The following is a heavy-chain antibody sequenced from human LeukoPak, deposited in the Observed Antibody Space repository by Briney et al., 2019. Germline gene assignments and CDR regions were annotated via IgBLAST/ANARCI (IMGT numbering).Heavy chain of an antibody. D-gene: IGHD3-22*01. CDR2: IYYSGST. V-gene: IGHV4-61*01. Sequence: PSETLSLTCTVSGGSVSSGSYYWSWIRQPPGKGLEWIGYIYYSGSTNFNPSLKSRVTISVDTSKNQFSLKLSSVTAADTAVYYCARGLGYYDSSGYSHLYYYYGMDVWGQGTTVTVSS. CDR3: ARGLGYYDSSGYSHLYYYYGMDV. CDR1: GGSVSSGSYY. J-gene: IGHJ6*02.